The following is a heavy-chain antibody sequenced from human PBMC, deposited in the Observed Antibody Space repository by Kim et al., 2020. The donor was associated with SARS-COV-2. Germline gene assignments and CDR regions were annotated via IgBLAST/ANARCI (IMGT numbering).Heavy chain of an antibody. V-gene: IGHV3-23*01. CDR1: GFTFSSYA. D-gene: IGHD3-10*01. CDR2: ISGSGGST. CDR3: AKMGGSGSYYSDP. Sequence: LSLTCAASGFTFSSYAMSWVRQAPGKGLEWVSAISGSGGSTYYADSVKGRFTISRDNSKNTLYLQMNSLRAEDTAVYYCAKMGGSGSYYSDPWGQGTLVTVSS. J-gene: IGHJ5*02.